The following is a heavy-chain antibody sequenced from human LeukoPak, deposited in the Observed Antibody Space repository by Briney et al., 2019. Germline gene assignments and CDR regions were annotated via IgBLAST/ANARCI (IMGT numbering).Heavy chain of an antibody. V-gene: IGHV4-39*01. J-gene: IGHJ5*02. CDR3: ARGSTGAGRGRFAP. CDR1: GGSIRSTSYY. CDR2: VHYSGST. D-gene: IGHD6-19*01. Sequence: PSETLSLTCTVSGGSIRSTSYYWGWIRQPPGKGLEWLGSVHYSGSTYDNPSLKSRVTISVDTSKNQFSLNLISVTAADTAVYYCARGSTGAGRGRFAPWGQGTLLTVSS.